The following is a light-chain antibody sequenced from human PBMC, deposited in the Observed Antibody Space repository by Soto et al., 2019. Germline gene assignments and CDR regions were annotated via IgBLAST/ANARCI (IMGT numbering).Light chain of an antibody. CDR1: QPISNL. J-gene: IGKJ5*01. CDR2: AAS. CDR3: QYTDSFPLIT. V-gene: IGKV1-12*01. Sequence: DIQMTQSPSFVSASVGDRVTITCRASQPISNLVAWYQQKPGKAPKLLIYAASSLYSGVPSRFSGSGSGTDFTLTITSLQPEDFATYYCQYTDSFPLITFGQGTRLEIK.